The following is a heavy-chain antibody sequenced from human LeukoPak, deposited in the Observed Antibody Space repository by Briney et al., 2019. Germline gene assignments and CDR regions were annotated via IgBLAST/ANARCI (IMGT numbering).Heavy chain of an antibody. Sequence: GGSLRLSCAASEFTVSSNYMSWVRQAPGKGLEWVSVIYSGGSTYYADSVKGRFTISRDNSKNTLYLQMNSLRAEDTAVYYCAKVAQYYDSSGYRYYYYGMDVWGQGTTVTVSS. V-gene: IGHV3-53*01. D-gene: IGHD3-22*01. CDR1: EFTVSSNY. J-gene: IGHJ6*02. CDR2: IYSGGST. CDR3: AKVAQYYDSSGYRYYYYGMDV.